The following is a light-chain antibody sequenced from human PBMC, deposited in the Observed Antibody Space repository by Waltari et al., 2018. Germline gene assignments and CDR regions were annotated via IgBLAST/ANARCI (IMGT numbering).Light chain of an antibody. CDR2: HNN. CDR3: AVRDDSLDGPV. CDR1: DSNIGKNP. J-gene: IGLJ3*02. V-gene: IGLV1-44*01. Sequence: QSVLTQPPSASGTPGQRVTISCSGSDSNIGKNPINWYQQFPGTAPKAVIYHNNERPSGVPDRFSVSKSGTSASLAISGLQSEDEGDYYCAVRDDSLDGPVFGGGTKLTVL.